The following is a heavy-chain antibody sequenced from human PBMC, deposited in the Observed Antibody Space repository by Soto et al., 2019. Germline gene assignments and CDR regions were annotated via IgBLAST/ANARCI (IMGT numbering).Heavy chain of an antibody. D-gene: IGHD4-17*01. Sequence: ASVKVSCKASGGTFTSFDINWVRQVTGQGLEWMGWMNPNSGHTGYAQKFQGRVTMTRNTSISTAYLELSSLKSEDTAVYYCARAPDYGDLGRWFDPWGQGTLVTVS. J-gene: IGHJ5*02. CDR1: GGTFTSFD. CDR2: MNPNSGHT. CDR3: ARAPDYGDLGRWFDP. V-gene: IGHV1-8*01.